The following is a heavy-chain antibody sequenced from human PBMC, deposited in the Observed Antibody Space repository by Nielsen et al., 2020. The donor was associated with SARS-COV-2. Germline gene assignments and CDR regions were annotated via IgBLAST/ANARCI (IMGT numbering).Heavy chain of an antibody. CDR1: GYTFTSYA. CDR3: ARTGYSSSWRYKNHAFDI. D-gene: IGHD6-13*01. J-gene: IGHJ3*02. V-gene: IGHV7-4-1*02. CDR2: INTNTGNP. Sequence: ASVKVSCKASGYTFTSYAMYWVRQAPGQGLEWMGWINTNTGNPTYAQGFTGRFVFSLDTSVSTAYLQISSLKAEDTAVYYCARTGYSSSWRYKNHAFDIWGQGTMVTVSS.